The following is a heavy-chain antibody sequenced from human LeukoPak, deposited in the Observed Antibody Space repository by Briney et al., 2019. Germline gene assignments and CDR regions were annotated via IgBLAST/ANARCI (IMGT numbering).Heavy chain of an antibody. Sequence: GGSLRLPCAASGFTVSSNYMSWVRQAPGKGLEWVSVIYSGGSTYYADSVKGRFTISRGNSKNALYLQMNSLRAEDTAVYYCARAQRYYYDRSGYYPDYWGQGTLVTVSS. CDR3: ARAQRYYYDRSGYYPDY. J-gene: IGHJ4*02. CDR2: IYSGGST. D-gene: IGHD3-22*01. CDR1: GFTVSSNY. V-gene: IGHV3-66*02.